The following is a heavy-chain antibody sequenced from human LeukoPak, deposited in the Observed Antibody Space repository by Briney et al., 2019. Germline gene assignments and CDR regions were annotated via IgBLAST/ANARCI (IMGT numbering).Heavy chain of an antibody. Sequence: GGSLRLSCAASGFTVSSNYMSWVRQAPGKGLEWVSVIYSGGSTDYADSVKGRFTISRDNSKNTLYLQMNSLRAEDTAVYYCAKDWRSGYDSEVPDYWGQGTLVTVSS. CDR1: GFTVSSNY. CDR3: AKDWRSGYDSEVPDY. V-gene: IGHV3-66*01. J-gene: IGHJ4*02. CDR2: IYSGGST. D-gene: IGHD5-12*01.